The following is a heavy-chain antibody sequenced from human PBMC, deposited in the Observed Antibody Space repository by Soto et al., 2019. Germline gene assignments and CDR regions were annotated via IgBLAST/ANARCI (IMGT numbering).Heavy chain of an antibody. D-gene: IGHD3-3*01. J-gene: IGHJ6*03. V-gene: IGHV3-20*04. CDR2: ISWNGDRI. Sequence: EVELVESGGGVVRPGGSTRLSCTASGFRFDEYGMSWVRQVPGRGLEWVSGISWNGDRIAYADSVKSRFTISRDNAKNSLYLHMNSLRVEDTAFYYCARDHPPFFYYMDVWGNGTTVIVSS. CDR1: GFRFDEYG. CDR3: ARDHPPFFYYMDV.